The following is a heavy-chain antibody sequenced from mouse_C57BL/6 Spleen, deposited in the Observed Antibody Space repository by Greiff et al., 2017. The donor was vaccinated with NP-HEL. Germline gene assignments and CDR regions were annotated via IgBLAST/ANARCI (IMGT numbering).Heavy chain of an antibody. V-gene: IGHV5-4*03. CDR3: ARGYRDYAMDY. CDR1: GFTFSSYA. CDR2: ISDGGSYT. J-gene: IGHJ4*01. D-gene: IGHD2-14*01. Sequence: EVMLVESGGGLVKPGGSLKLSCAASGFTFSSYAMSWVRQTPEKRLEWVATISDGGSYTYYPDNVKGRFTISRDNAKNNLYLQMSHLKSEDTAMYYCARGYRDYAMDYWGQGTSVTVSS.